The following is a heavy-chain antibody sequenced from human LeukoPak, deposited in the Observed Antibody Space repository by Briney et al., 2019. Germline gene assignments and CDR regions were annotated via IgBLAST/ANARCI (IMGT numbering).Heavy chain of an antibody. V-gene: IGHV4-4*07. Sequence: PSETLSLTCTVSGGSISSYYWSWIRQPAGKGLEWIGRIYTSGSTNYNPSLKSRVTMSVDTSKNQFSLKLSSVTAADTAVYYCAREQWLVQDWNYYYYMDAWGKGTTVTISS. J-gene: IGHJ6*03. D-gene: IGHD6-19*01. CDR1: GGSISSYY. CDR3: AREQWLVQDWNYYYYMDA. CDR2: IYTSGST.